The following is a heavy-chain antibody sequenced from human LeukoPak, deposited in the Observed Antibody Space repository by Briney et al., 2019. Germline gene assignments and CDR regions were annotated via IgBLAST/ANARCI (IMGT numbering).Heavy chain of an antibody. J-gene: IGHJ4*02. Sequence: GGSLRLSCAASGFTFSSYAMSWVRQAPGKGLEWVSAISGSGGSTYYADSVKGRFTISRDNSKNTLYLQMNSLRAEDTAVYYCARDAAKSRQLVHYFDYWGQGTLVTVSS. CDR3: ARDAAKSRQLVHYFDY. CDR1: GFTFSSYA. V-gene: IGHV3-23*01. D-gene: IGHD6-13*01. CDR2: ISGSGGST.